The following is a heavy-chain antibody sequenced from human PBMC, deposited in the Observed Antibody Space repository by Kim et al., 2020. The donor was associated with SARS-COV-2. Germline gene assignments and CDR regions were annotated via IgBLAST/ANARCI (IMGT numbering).Heavy chain of an antibody. D-gene: IGHD3-10*01. V-gene: IGHV1-69*13. CDR2: IIPIFGTA. Sequence: SVKVSCKASGGTFSSYAISWVRQAPGQGLEWMGGIIPIFGTANYAQKFQGRVTITADESTSTAYMELSSLRSEDTAVYYCARDRFRRFGELYVPQYYYYGMDVWGQGTTVTVSS. CDR3: ARDRFRRFGELYVPQYYYYGMDV. J-gene: IGHJ6*02. CDR1: GGTFSSYA.